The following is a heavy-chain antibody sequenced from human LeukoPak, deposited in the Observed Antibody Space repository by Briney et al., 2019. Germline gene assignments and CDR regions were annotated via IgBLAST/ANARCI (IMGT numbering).Heavy chain of an antibody. CDR3: ARGPFTSGLFDY. V-gene: IGHV3-23*01. J-gene: IGHJ4*02. D-gene: IGHD6-19*01. Sequence: GGSLRLSCAASGFTFSSYAMSWVRQAPGKGLEWVSVISGSGGSIYYADSVKGRFTISRDNSKNTLYLQMNSLRAGDTAVYYCARGPFTSGLFDYWGQGTLVTVSS. CDR1: GFTFSSYA. CDR2: ISGSGGSI.